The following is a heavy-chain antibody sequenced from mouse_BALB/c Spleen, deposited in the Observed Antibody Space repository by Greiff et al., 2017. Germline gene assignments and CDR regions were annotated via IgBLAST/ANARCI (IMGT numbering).Heavy chain of an antibody. CDR2: ISSGSSTI. J-gene: IGHJ3*01. Sequence: VESGGGLVQPGGSRKLSCAASGFTFSSFGMHWVRQAPEKGLEWVAYISSGSSTIYYADTVKGRFTISRDNPKNTLFLQMTSLRSEDTAMYYCARIGNYGYDAWFAYWGQGTLVTVSA. D-gene: IGHD2-2*01. V-gene: IGHV5-17*02. CDR1: GFTFSSFG. CDR3: ARIGNYGYDAWFAY.